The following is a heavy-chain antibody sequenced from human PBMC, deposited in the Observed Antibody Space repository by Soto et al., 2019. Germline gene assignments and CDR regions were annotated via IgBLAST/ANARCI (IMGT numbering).Heavy chain of an antibody. V-gene: IGHV3-23*01. CDR3: AKIPVMTTVTPYFRH. Sequence: DVQLLESGGGLSQPGGSLRLSCAASGFTFANYGMSWVRQAPGKGLEWVSSITGGGDNAYYADSVRGRSTVSRDNSKATLWLQMNSLRAEDTAVYYCAKIPVMTTVTPYFRHWGQGTLVTVSS. J-gene: IGHJ4*02. D-gene: IGHD4-17*01. CDR2: ITGGGDNA. CDR1: GFTFANYG.